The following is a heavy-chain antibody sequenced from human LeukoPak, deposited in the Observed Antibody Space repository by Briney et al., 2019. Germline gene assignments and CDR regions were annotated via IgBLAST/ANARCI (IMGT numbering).Heavy chain of an antibody. CDR1: GFTFITYA. V-gene: IGHV3-23*01. D-gene: IGHD2-2*01. Sequence: GGSLRLSCAASGFTFITYAMIWVRQAPGKGLEWVSSISGSGDNTYYADSVKGQFTLSRDNSKNTLDLQMNSLRAEERAIYHCAKVKAPDAIASYLDYWGQGTLVTVSS. CDR3: AKVKAPDAIASYLDY. J-gene: IGHJ4*02. CDR2: ISGSGDNT.